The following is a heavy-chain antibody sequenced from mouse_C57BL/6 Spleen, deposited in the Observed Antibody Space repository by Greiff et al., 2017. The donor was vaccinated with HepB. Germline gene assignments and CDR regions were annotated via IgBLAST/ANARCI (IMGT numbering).Heavy chain of an antibody. CDR1: GYTFTSYW. CDR3: ARLLLRGDYFDY. V-gene: IGHV1-55*01. CDR2: IYPGSGST. Sequence: QVHVKQPGAELVKPGASVKMSCKASGYTFTSYWITWVKQRPGQGLEWIGDIYPGSGSTNYNEKFKSKATLTVDTSSSTAYMQLSSLTSEDSAVYYSARLLLRGDYFDYWGQGTTLTVSS. J-gene: IGHJ2*01. D-gene: IGHD1-1*01.